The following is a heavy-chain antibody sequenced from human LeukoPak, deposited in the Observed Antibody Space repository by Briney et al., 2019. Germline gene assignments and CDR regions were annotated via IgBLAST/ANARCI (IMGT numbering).Heavy chain of an antibody. Sequence: PGRSLRLSCAASGFTFSRNWMHWVRQAPGKGLVWVSRINGDGSRSTYADSVKGRFTISRDNAKYTLYLQMNSLRAEDAAVYYCARGSSATGDYLMDVWGQGTTVTVSS. V-gene: IGHV3-74*01. CDR3: ARGSSATGDYLMDV. CDR2: INGDGSRS. J-gene: IGHJ6*02. CDR1: GFTFSRNW. D-gene: IGHD2-8*02.